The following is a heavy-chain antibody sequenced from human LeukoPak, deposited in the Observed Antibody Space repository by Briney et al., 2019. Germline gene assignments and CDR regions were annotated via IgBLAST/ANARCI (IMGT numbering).Heavy chain of an antibody. Sequence: SETLSLTCTVSGGSISSSSYYWGWIRQPPGKGLEWIGSIYYSGSTYYNPSLTSRVTISVDTSKNQFSLKLSSVNAADTDVYYCASHTIPTLTEYFDFWGQGTMVTVSS. V-gene: IGHV4-39*01. CDR3: ASHTIPTLTEYFDF. J-gene: IGHJ3*01. CDR1: GGSISSSSYY. D-gene: IGHD2-2*01. CDR2: IYYSGST.